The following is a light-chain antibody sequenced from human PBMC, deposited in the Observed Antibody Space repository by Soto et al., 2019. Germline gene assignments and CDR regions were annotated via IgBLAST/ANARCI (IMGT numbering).Light chain of an antibody. Sequence: EVVLTQSPGTLSLSPGERTTLSCRASQSVSSSYLAWYQQKPGQAPRLLIYAASSRATGIPDRFRGSGSGTDFTLTISRLEPEDFAVYYCQQYGSSRWTFGQGTKVEIK. CDR3: QQYGSSRWT. CDR1: QSVSSSY. V-gene: IGKV3-20*01. CDR2: AAS. J-gene: IGKJ1*01.